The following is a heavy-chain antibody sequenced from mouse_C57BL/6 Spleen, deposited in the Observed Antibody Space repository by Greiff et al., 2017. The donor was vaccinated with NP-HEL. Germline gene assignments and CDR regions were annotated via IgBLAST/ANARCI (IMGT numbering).Heavy chain of an antibody. J-gene: IGHJ4*01. V-gene: IGHV5-17*01. CDR2: ISSGSSTI. CDR1: GFTFSDYG. Sequence: EVKLQESGGGLVKPGGSLKLSCAASGFTFSDYGMHWVRQAPEKGLEWVAYISSGSSTIYYADTVKGRFTISRDNAKNTLFLQMTSLRSEDTAMYYCARRDYGAMDYWGQGTSVTVSS. CDR3: ARRDYGAMDY. D-gene: IGHD1-1*01.